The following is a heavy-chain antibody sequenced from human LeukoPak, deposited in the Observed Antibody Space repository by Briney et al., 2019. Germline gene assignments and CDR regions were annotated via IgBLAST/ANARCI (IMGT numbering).Heavy chain of an antibody. V-gene: IGHV3-23*01. D-gene: IGHD4-17*01. Sequence: QAGGSLRLSCAASGSTFSNYAVMWVRQAPGQGLEWVSAITSGGAPRYADSVKGRFTISRDNTKNTLYLQMNSLRVEDTAQYFCARDPNGDYIGAFESWGQGTGVTVSS. J-gene: IGHJ3*01. CDR1: GSTFSNYA. CDR3: ARDPNGDYIGAFES. CDR2: ITSGGAP.